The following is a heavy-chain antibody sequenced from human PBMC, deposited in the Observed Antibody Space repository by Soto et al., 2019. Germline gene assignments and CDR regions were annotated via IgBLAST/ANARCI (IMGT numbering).Heavy chain of an antibody. CDR2: ISAYNGNT. CDR3: ATKIGNNYYDSKRYFDL. Sequence: GASVKVSCKASGYTFTSYGISWVRQAPGQGLEWMGWISAYNGNTNYAQKLQGRVTMTTDTSTSTAYMELRSLRSDDTAVYYCATKIGNNYYDSKRYFDLWGRGTLVTVSS. CDR1: GYTFTSYG. D-gene: IGHD3-22*01. V-gene: IGHV1-18*04. J-gene: IGHJ2*01.